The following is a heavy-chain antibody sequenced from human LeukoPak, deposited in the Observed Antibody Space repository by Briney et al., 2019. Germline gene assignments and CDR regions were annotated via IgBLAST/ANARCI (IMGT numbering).Heavy chain of an antibody. D-gene: IGHD1-26*01. CDR2: ISAYNGNT. Sequence: GASVKVSCKASGYTFTSYGISWVRQAPGQGLEWMGWISAYNGNTNYAQKLQGRVTMTTDTSTSTAYMELRSLRSDDTAVYYCATTSKVYSGSSYYFDYWGQGTLVTVSS. CDR3: ATTSKVYSGSSYYFDY. CDR1: GYTFTSYG. V-gene: IGHV1-18*01. J-gene: IGHJ4*02.